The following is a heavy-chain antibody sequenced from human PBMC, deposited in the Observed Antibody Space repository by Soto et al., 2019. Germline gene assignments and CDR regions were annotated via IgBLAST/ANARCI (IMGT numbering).Heavy chain of an antibody. CDR1: GFTFSSYG. Sequence: QVQLVESGGGVVQPGRSLRLSCAASGFTFSSYGMHWVRQAPGKGLEWVAVISYDGSNKYYADSAKGRFTISRDNSKNTLYLQMNSLRAEDTAVYYCAKVPYCGGDCYYFDYWGQGTLVTVSS. V-gene: IGHV3-30*18. CDR3: AKVPYCGGDCYYFDY. J-gene: IGHJ4*02. D-gene: IGHD2-21*02. CDR2: ISYDGSNK.